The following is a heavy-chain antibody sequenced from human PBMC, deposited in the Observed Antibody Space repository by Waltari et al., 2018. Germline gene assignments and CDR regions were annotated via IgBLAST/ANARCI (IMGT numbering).Heavy chain of an antibody. D-gene: IGHD2-8*01. J-gene: IGHJ5*02. CDR2: LSLIDGSQ. CDR1: GPFLPSSS. V-gene: IGHV3-30*18. CDR3: AQEQGTSGRAGWFHP. Sequence: QVKLVDSGGGVVQPGGSLGLSCRACGPFLPSSSILWFRQAPGKGLQWVSGLSLIDGSQYYADSVKGRFTISGENSKNTVFLEINSRRPEDAAVYYCAQEQGTSGRAGWFHPWGQGTPVTVS.